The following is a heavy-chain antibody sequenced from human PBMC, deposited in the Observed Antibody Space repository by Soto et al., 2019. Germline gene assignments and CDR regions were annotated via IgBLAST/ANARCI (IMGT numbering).Heavy chain of an antibody. V-gene: IGHV3-74*01. D-gene: IGHD1-1*01. Sequence: EVQLVESGGGLVQSGGSLRLSCAASGFTLGNYWMHWVRQAPGKGLVGVPRINDYGTTINYAESVEGRFIISRDDAKSEVYLQLNTLRAEDSAVYYCARGGLEPFDYWGQGALVTVSS. J-gene: IGHJ4*02. CDR2: INDYGTTI. CDR1: GFTLGNYW. CDR3: ARGGLEPFDY.